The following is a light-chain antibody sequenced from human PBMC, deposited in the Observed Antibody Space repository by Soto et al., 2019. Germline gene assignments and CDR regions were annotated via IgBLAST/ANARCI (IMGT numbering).Light chain of an antibody. CDR1: QTIGTY. CDR3: QQSFNLPRT. V-gene: IGKV1-39*01. Sequence: IQMTQSPSSLSASVGDIISITCRASQTIGTYLNWYQQIPGKAPKLLIYASSSWQTGVPSRFSGSGSGTHFTLPINHLQAEDFGTYYCQQSFNLPRTFGPGTRVETK. J-gene: IGKJ1*01. CDR2: ASS.